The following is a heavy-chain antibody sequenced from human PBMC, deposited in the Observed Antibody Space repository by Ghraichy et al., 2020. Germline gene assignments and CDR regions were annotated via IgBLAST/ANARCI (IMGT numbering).Heavy chain of an antibody. CDR2: ISSSSDYI. CDR3: ARGLQWEPPDY. D-gene: IGHD1-26*01. J-gene: IGHJ4*02. CDR1: GFTFISYS. V-gene: IGHV3-21*01. Sequence: GGSLRLSCAASGFTFISYSMNWVRQAPGKGLEWVAAISSSSDYIHYADSVRGRFTISRDSADSSLYLQMNSPRVEDTAVYYCARGLQWEPPDYWGQGTLVTVSS.